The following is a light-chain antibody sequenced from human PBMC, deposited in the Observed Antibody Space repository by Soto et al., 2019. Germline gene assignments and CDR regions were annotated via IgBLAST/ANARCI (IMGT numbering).Light chain of an antibody. Sequence: DIQMTQSPSTLSGSVGDRVTITCRASQSVSSWLAWYQQKPGKAPKLLIYKASSLESGVPSRFSGSGSVTEFTLTISSLQPDDFATYYCQQYSSYSTFGQGTKVDIK. CDR2: KAS. CDR1: QSVSSW. J-gene: IGKJ1*01. CDR3: QQYSSYST. V-gene: IGKV1-5*03.